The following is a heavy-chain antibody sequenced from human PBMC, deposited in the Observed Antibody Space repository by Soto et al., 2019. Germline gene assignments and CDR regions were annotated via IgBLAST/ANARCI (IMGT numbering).Heavy chain of an antibody. D-gene: IGHD1-26*01. CDR1: GFTFDDYA. V-gene: IGHV3-9*01. J-gene: IGHJ6*02. Sequence: GGSLRLSCAASGFTFDDYAMHWVRQAPGKGLEWVSGISWNSGSIGYADSVKGRFTISRDNAKNSLYLQMNSLRAEDTALYYCAASNRARGPTSPPSYYYGMDVWGQGTTVTVSS. CDR3: AASNRARGPTSPPSYYYGMDV. CDR2: ISWNSGSI.